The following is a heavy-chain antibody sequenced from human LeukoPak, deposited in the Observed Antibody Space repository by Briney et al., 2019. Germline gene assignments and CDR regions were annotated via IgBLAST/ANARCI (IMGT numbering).Heavy chain of an antibody. D-gene: IGHD4-17*01. CDR2: IYHSGST. V-gene: IGHV4-30-2*01. CDR3: ARAPTTGGYYFDY. CDR1: GGSISSGGYS. J-gene: IGHJ4*02. Sequence: SEALSLTCAVSGGSISSGGYSWSWIRQPPGKGLEWIGYIYHSGSTYYNPSLKSRVTISVDRSKNQFSLKLSSVTAADTAVYYCARAPTTGGYYFDYWGQGTLVTVSS.